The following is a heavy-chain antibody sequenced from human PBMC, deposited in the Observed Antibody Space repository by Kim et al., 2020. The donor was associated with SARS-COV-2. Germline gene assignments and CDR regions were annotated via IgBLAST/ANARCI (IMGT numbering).Heavy chain of an antibody. D-gene: IGHD3-16*01. J-gene: IGHJ6*02. Sequence: GYADSVKGRFTMSRENAKNSLYLEMNSLGAEDTTLYFCVRDTSPGGAEVWGQGTTVTVSS. CDR3: VRDTSPGGAEV. V-gene: IGHV3-9*01.